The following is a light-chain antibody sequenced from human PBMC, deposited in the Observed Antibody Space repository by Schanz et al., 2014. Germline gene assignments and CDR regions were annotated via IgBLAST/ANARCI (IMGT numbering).Light chain of an antibody. V-gene: IGLV1-44*01. CDR3: AAWDDSLDAYV. CDR1: SSNIGSKP. CDR2: HDN. Sequence: QSVLTQPPSASGTPGQRVTLSCSGSSSNIGSKPVNWYQQFPGTAPKLLFYHDNQRPSGVPDRFSGSKSGTSASLAISGLQSEDEAHYYCAAWDDSLDAYVFGSGTKLTVL. J-gene: IGLJ1*01.